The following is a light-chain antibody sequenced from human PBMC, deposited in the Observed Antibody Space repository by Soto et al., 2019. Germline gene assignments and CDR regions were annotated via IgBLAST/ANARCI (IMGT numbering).Light chain of an antibody. Sequence: DIQMTQSPSTLSASVGDRVSIACRASQSVSTWLAWYQQKPGKAPKLPIYKASTLESGVPSRFSGGGSGTEFTLTISGLQPDDSATYFCQHYESYPLTFGGGTKVDIK. CDR1: QSVSTW. V-gene: IGKV1-5*03. J-gene: IGKJ4*01. CDR3: QHYESYPLT. CDR2: KAS.